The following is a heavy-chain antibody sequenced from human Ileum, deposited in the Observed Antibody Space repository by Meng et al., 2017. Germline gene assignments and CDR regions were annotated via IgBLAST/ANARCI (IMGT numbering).Heavy chain of an antibody. D-gene: IGHD1-26*01. CDR2: TYYRSKWFN. V-gene: IGHV6-1*01. Sequence: QAQLQQSGPGLVKPSQTLSLTCAIAGDSVSSNSAAWNWIRQSPSRGLEWLGRTYYRSKWFNEYAVSVKSRITINPDTSENQFSLQLNSVTPEDAAVYYCARGGGSYYHFDYWGQGTLVTVFS. J-gene: IGHJ4*02. CDR1: GDSVSSNSAA. CDR3: ARGGGSYYHFDY.